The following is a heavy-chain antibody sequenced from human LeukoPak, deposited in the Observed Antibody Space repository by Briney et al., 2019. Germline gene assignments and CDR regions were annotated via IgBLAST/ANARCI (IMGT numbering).Heavy chain of an antibody. J-gene: IGHJ6*02. CDR1: GFTFSSYA. CDR3: AKGTPTPHYDSSGYYYDYYYYGMDV. Sequence: GGSLRLSCAASGFTFSSYAMSWVRQAPGKGLEWVSAISGSGGSTYYADSVEGRFTISRDNSKNTLYLQMNSLRAEDTAVYYCAKGTPTPHYDSSGYYYDYYYYGMDVWGQRTTVTVSS. D-gene: IGHD3-22*01. V-gene: IGHV3-23*01. CDR2: ISGSGGST.